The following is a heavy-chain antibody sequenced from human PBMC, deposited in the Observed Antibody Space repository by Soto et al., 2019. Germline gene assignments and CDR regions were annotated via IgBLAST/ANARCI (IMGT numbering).Heavy chain of an antibody. V-gene: IGHV3-7*01. CDR1: GFTFSSYW. D-gene: IGHD3-3*01. J-gene: IGHJ6*02. CDR2: IKQDGSEK. CDR3: VRTVLRFLEWLLGDDYYGMDV. Sequence: GGSLRLSCAASGFTFSSYWMSWVRQAPGKGLEWVANIKQDGSEKYYVDSVKGRFTISRDNAKNSLYLQMNSLRAEVTAVYYCVRTVLRFLEWLLGDDYYGMDVWGQGTTVTVSS.